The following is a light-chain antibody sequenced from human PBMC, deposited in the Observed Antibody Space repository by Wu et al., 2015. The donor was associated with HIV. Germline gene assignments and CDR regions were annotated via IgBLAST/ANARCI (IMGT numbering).Light chain of an antibody. V-gene: IGKV1-39*01. J-gene: IGKJ4*01. CDR1: QSVSNF. CDR3: QQSFDFPPT. CDR2: AAS. Sequence: DIQMTQSPSSLSASVGDRVTITCRASQSVSNFLNWYQHKPGKAPKLLIYAASRLQSGVPSRFSGGTFGTDFTLTIRSLQPEDFATYYCQQSFDFPPTFGGGPRWRS.